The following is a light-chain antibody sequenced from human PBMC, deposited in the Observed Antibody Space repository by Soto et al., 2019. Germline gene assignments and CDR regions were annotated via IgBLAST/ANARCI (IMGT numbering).Light chain of an antibody. CDR2: DVS. V-gene: IGKV3D-20*02. CDR1: QSVSSSY. CDR3: QHRSNWPIT. J-gene: IGKJ5*01. Sequence: EIVLTQSPGTLSLSPGERATLSCRASQSVSSSYLAWYQQKPGQAPRLLIYDVSNRATGIPARFSGSGSGTDFTLTISSLEPEDFAVYYCQHRSNWPITFGQGTRLEI.